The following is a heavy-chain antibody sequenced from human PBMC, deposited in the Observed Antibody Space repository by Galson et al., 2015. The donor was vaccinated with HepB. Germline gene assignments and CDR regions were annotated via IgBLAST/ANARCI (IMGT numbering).Heavy chain of an antibody. J-gene: IGHJ4*02. D-gene: IGHD2-2*01. CDR1: GGSIVSSSHY. CDR2: IYYGGSGTT. CDR3: ARPRYCSSATCTAAFDY. V-gene: IGHV4-39*01. Sequence: LSLTCTVSGGSIVSSSHYWGWIRQPPGKGLEWIGRIYYGGSGTTLYNPSLKSRVTISVDPSKNQFSLEVRSATAADTAVYYCARPRYCSSATCTAAFDYWGQGTLVTVSS.